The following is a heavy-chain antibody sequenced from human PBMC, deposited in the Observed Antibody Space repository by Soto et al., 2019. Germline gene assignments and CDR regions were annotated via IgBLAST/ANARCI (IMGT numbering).Heavy chain of an antibody. CDR3: ADHTVVQS. CDR1: GYTLTELS. J-gene: IGHJ5*02. Sequence: QVQLVQSGAEVKKPGASVKVSCKVSGYTLTELSMHWLRQAPGKGLEWMGGFDPEDGETIYAQKFQGRVTMTDDTSTDTAYMELSSLRSEDTPVYYCADHTVVQSWSQVTLVTVSS. CDR2: FDPEDGET. V-gene: IGHV1-24*01. D-gene: IGHD2-21*01.